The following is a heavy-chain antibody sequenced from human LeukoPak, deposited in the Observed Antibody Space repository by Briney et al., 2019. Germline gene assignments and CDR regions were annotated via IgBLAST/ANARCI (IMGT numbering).Heavy chain of an antibody. CDR2: IYYSGST. J-gene: IGHJ3*02. CDR3: ARQGPYYYDSSGYSDDAFDI. Sequence: SETLSLTCTVSGGSISSYYWSWIRQPPGKGLEWIGYIYYSGSTNYNPSLKSRVTISVDTSKNQFSLKLSSVTAADTAVYYCARQGPYYYDSSGYSDDAFDIWGQGTVVTVSS. V-gene: IGHV4-59*01. CDR1: GGSISSYY. D-gene: IGHD3-22*01.